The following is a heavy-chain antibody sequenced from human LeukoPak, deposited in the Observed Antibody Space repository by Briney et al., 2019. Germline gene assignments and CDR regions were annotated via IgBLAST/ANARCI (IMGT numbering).Heavy chain of an antibody. CDR3: AKDYYYGSGSSD. D-gene: IGHD3-10*01. CDR2: IYSGGNT. J-gene: IGHJ4*02. V-gene: IGHV3-66*01. Sequence: GGSLRLSCAASGFTVSNNFMTWVRQAPGKGPECVSVIYSGGNTYYADSVKGRFTISRDNSKNTLYLQMNSLRAEDTAVYYCAKDYYYGSGSSDWGQGTLVTVSS. CDR1: GFTVSNNF.